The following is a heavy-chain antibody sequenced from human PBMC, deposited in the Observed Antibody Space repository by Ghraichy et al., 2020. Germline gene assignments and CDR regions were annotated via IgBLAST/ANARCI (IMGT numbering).Heavy chain of an antibody. CDR1: GGSLSGFF. CDR2: INHAGSI. D-gene: IGHD3-10*01. V-gene: IGHV4-34*01. CDR3: ARAIEARLRVRGVMRGTYFDI. Sequence: SETLSLTCAAYGGSLSGFFWSWIRQSPGKGLEWIGEINHAGSINFNPSFKSRLSISRDTSENQFSLNLTSVTAADTAVYYCARAIEARLRVRGVMRGTYFDIWGQGTLVTVSS. J-gene: IGHJ3*02.